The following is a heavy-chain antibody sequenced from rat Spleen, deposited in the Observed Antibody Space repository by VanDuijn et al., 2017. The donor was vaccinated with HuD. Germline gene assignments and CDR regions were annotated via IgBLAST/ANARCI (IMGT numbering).Heavy chain of an antibody. CDR3: TRHFSPADYYSSFPVLY. CDR1: GFTFSDYY. D-gene: IGHD1-2*01. Sequence: EVQLVESDGGLVQPGRSLTLSCAASGFTFSDYYMAWVRQAPTKGLEWVATISYDGSSTYYRDSVKGRFTISRDNAKSTLYLQMDSLRSEDTATYYCTRHFSPADYYSSFPVLYWGQGTLVTVSS. V-gene: IGHV5-29*01. CDR2: ISYDGSST. J-gene: IGHJ3*01.